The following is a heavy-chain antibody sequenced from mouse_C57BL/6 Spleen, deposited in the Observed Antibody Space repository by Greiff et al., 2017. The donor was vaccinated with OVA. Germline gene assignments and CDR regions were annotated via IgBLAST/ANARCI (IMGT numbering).Heavy chain of an antibody. V-gene: IGHV1-42*01. Sequence: VQLQQSGPELVKPGASVKISCKASGYSFTGYYMNWVKQSPEKSLEWIGEINPSTGGTTYKQKFKAKATLTVDKSSSTAYMQLKSLTSEDSAVYYCSRGYYYGSSYNAMDYWGQGTSVTVSS. D-gene: IGHD1-1*01. J-gene: IGHJ4*01. CDR2: INPSTGGT. CDR3: SRGYYYGSSYNAMDY. CDR1: GYSFTGYY.